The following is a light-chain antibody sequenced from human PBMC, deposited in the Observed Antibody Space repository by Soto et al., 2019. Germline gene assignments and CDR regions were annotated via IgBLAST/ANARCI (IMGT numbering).Light chain of an antibody. CDR1: SSDVGGYVF. J-gene: IGLJ2*01. CDR2: EVS. Sequence: QSALTQSPSASGSPGQSVTISCTGTSSDVGGYVFVSWYQQHPGKAPKLMIYEVSNRPSGVSHRFSGSKSGNTASLTISGLQAEDEADYYCHSYTSITTLGVFGGGTKLTVL. V-gene: IGLV2-14*01. CDR3: HSYTSITTLGV.